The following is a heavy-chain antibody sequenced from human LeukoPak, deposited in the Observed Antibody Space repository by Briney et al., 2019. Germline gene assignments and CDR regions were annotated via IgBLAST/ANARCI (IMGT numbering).Heavy chain of an antibody. CDR3: RATRTFGGVIAIDY. CDR1: GFTFDDYG. V-gene: IGHV3-20*04. J-gene: IGHJ4*02. Sequence: GGTLRLSCAASGFTFDDYGMSWVRQAPGKGLEWVSGINWNGGSTGYADSVKGRFTISRDNAKNSLYLQMNSLRAEDTALYYCRATRTFGGVIAIDYWGQGTLVTVSS. CDR2: INWNGGST. D-gene: IGHD3-16*02.